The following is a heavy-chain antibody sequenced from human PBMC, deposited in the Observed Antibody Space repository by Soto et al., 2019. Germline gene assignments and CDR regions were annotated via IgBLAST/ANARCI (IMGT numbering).Heavy chain of an antibody. J-gene: IGHJ6*04. V-gene: IGHV1-18*01. CDR3: ARDNGFGESDV. D-gene: IGHD3-10*01. Sequence: QVQLVQSGAEVKKPGASVKVSCKASGYSFTSYGISWVRQAPGQGLEWMGWISAYNGNTNYAQKLQGRVTMTTDTSTRTAYRELGRLRSDDAGGYYCARDNGFGESDVWGKGTTVTVSA. CDR2: ISAYNGNT. CDR1: GYSFTSYG.